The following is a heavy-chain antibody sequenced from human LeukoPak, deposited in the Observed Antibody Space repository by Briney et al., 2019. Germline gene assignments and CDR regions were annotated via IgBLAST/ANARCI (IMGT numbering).Heavy chain of an antibody. V-gene: IGHV3-23*01. CDR2: ISGRGDST. D-gene: IGHD3-22*01. Sequence: PGGSLRLSCAASGSTFSSYAMNWVRQAPGKGLEWVSTISGRGDSTYYADSVKGRFTISRDNSKNTLFLQMNSLRAEDTAVYYCAKFVNYDSTGLKTAFDYWGQGTLVTVSS. CDR1: GSTFSSYA. J-gene: IGHJ4*02. CDR3: AKFVNYDSTGLKTAFDY.